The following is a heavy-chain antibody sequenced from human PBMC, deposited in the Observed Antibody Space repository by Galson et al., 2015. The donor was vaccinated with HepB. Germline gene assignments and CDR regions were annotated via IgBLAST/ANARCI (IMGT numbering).Heavy chain of an antibody. CDR1: GGTFSSYA. J-gene: IGHJ1*01. CDR2: IIPIFGTA. CDR3: ATTYYYDSSGYYYVYFQH. Sequence: CKASGGTFSSYAISWVRQAPGQGLEWMGGIIPIFGTANYAQKFQGRVTITADESTSTAYMELSSLRSEDTAVYYCATTYYYDSSGYYYVYFQHWGQGTLVTVSS. V-gene: IGHV1-69*01. D-gene: IGHD3-22*01.